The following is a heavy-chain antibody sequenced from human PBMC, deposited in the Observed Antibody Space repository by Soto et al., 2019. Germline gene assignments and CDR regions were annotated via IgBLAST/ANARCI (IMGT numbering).Heavy chain of an antibody. V-gene: IGHV3-30*18. J-gene: IGHJ4*02. D-gene: IGHD6-19*01. CDR2: ISYDGINK. Sequence: GGSLRLSCAASGFTFTDYAMFWFRQAPGKGPEWVAVISYDGINKYYADSVKGRFTISRDNSKDTLDLQMNSLRAEDTALYYWAKGRLGVAEESDYWGQGTQVTVSS. CDR3: AKGRLGVAEESDY. CDR1: GFTFTDYA.